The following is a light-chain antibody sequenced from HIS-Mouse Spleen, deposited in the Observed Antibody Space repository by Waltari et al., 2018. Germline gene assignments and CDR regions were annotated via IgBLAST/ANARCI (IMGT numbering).Light chain of an antibody. Sequence: SSELTQDPAVSVALGQTVRITCQGDSLRSYYASWYQQKPGQAPELVIYGKNNRPSGIPDRCSGSSSGNTASLTITGAQAEDEADYYCNSRDSSGNHVVFGGGTKLTVL. V-gene: IGLV3-19*01. CDR2: GKN. CDR1: SLRSYY. CDR3: NSRDSSGNHVV. J-gene: IGLJ2*01.